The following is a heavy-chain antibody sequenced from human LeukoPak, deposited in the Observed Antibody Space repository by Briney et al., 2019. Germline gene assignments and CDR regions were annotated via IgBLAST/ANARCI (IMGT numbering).Heavy chain of an antibody. J-gene: IGHJ4*02. CDR1: GGSFSGYY. CDR3: ARVFRSSWYVYFDY. CDR2: INHSGST. D-gene: IGHD6-13*01. Sequence: KPSETLSLTCAVYGGSFSGYYWSWIRQPPGKGLEWIGEINHSGSTNYNPSLKSRVTISVDTSKNQFSLKLSSVTAADTAVYYCARVFRSSWYVYFDYWGQGTLVTVSS. V-gene: IGHV4-34*01.